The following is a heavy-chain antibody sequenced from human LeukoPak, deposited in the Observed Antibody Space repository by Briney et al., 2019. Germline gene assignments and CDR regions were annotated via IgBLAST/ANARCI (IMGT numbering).Heavy chain of an antibody. D-gene: IGHD5-18*01. CDR1: GFTFRSYN. J-gene: IGHJ4*02. V-gene: IGHV3-21*06. Sequence: GGSLRLSCAASGFTFRSYNMNWVRQAPGKGLEWVSSISSSNKYIYYADSVKGRFTISRDNAKNSLYLQMSSLRAEDTAVYYCARDTGSYGRFYYFDYWGQGTLVTVSS. CDR2: ISSSNKYI. CDR3: ARDTGSYGRFYYFDY.